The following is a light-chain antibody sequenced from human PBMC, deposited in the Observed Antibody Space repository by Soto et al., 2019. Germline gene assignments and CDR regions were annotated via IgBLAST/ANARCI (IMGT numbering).Light chain of an antibody. CDR2: DAS. V-gene: IGKV3-11*01. J-gene: IGKJ5*01. Sequence: EILLTQSPATLSLSPGERATLSCRASQSVSSYLAWYQQKPGQAPRLLIYDASNRAADIPARFSGSGSGTDFTLTISSLEPEDFAVYYCQQRSNWPPLTFGQGTRLEIK. CDR3: QQRSNWPPLT. CDR1: QSVSSY.